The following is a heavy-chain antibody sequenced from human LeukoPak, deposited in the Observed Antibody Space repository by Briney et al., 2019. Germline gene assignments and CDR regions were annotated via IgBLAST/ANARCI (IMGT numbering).Heavy chain of an antibody. J-gene: IGHJ3*02. D-gene: IGHD2-8*01. V-gene: IGHV3-33*01. CDR3: ARGLGYCTNGVCPDACVI. CDR2: IRNDGSNK. CDR1: RFSFHNYG. Sequence: PGRSLRLSCAASRFSFHNYGMHWVRQAPHHGLEWVAVIRNDGSNKYYADSVKGRVTISRDNSKNTLYLQMNSLRDEDTAVYYCARGLGYCTNGVCPDACVIWGRGTMVTVSS.